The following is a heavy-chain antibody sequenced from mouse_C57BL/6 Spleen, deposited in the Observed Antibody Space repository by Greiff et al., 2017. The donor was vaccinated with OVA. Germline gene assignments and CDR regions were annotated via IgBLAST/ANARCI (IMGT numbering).Heavy chain of an antibody. J-gene: IGHJ3*01. CDR3: AYSSGYRFAY. CDR2: INPSTGGT. D-gene: IGHD3-2*02. V-gene: IGHV1-42*01. Sequence: VQLKQSGPELVKPGASVKISCKASGYSFTGYYMNWVKQSPEKSLEWIGEINPSTGGTTYNQKFKAKATLTVDKSSSTAYMQLKSLTSEDSAVYYCAYSSGYRFAYWGQGTLVTVSA. CDR1: GYSFTGYY.